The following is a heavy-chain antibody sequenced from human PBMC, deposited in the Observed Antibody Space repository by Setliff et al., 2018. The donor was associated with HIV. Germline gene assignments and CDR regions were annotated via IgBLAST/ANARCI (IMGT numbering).Heavy chain of an antibody. J-gene: IGHJ5*02. CDR3: ASRVYYYDSNNFLREEGFDP. CDR1: GGSFNGYY. CDR2: IYYSGST. Sequence: SETLSLTCAVYGGSFNGYYWTWIRQSPGKGLEWIGYIYYSGSTNYNPSLKSRVTMSVDTSKNQFSLKLSSVTAADTAVYYCASRVYYYDSNNFLREEGFDPWGQGTLVTVSS. D-gene: IGHD3-22*01. V-gene: IGHV4-34*01.